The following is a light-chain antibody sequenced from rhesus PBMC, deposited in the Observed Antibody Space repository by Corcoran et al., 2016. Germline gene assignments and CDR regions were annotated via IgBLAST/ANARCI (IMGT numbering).Light chain of an antibody. Sequence: DIQMTQSPSSLSASVGDRVTITCRASQGITNDLAWYQQRPGETPKPLIYGASILQSGFPSRFSGSISGTDFTLTISSLQSEDFATYYCQHYYPTPWTFGPGTKVEIK. V-gene: IGKV1-33*02. CDR2: GAS. CDR1: QGITND. J-gene: IGKJ1*01. CDR3: QHYYPTPWT.